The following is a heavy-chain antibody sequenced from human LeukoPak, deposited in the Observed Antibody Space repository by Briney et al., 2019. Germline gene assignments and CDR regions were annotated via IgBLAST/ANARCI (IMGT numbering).Heavy chain of an antibody. J-gene: IGHJ4*02. CDR1: GYSISSGYY. Sequence: SETLSLTCAAGGYSISSGYYWGWVRQPPGKGLEWIGSIYRDGTTFHNPSLKSRVTISVDTSKNQFSLKLSPVTAADTAVYFCAGFFARGGSFDYWGQGTLVTVSS. CDR3: AGFFARGGSFDY. CDR2: IYRDGTT. D-gene: IGHD3-16*01. V-gene: IGHV4-38-2*01.